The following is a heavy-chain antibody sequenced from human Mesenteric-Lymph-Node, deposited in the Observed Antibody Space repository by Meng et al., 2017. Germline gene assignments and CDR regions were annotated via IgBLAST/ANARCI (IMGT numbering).Heavy chain of an antibody. D-gene: IGHD6-19*01. CDR3: ARDPYATGWAG. Sequence: QRQEGGPGLVKPSGTLVLTCAVSCGSISVSTWWSWVRQPPGKGLEWIGEIYHSGGTNYNPSLRGRVTISLDKSKNQFSLTLRSVTAADTAVYYCARDPYATGWAGWGQGTLVTVSS. V-gene: IGHV4-4*02. CDR2: IYHSGGT. CDR1: CGSISVSTW. J-gene: IGHJ4*02.